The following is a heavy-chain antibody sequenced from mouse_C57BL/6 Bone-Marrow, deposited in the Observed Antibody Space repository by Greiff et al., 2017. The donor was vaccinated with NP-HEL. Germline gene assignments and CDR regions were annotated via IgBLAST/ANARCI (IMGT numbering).Heavy chain of an antibody. V-gene: IGHV1-26*01. J-gene: IGHJ1*03. CDR2: INPNNGGT. CDR3: ARKGDLGRVYWYFDV. D-gene: IGHD4-1*01. CDR1: GYTFTDYY. Sequence: EVQLQQSGPELVKPGASVKISCKASGYTFTDYYMNWVKQSHGKSLEWIGDINPNNGGTSYNQKFKGKATLTVDKSSSTAYMELRSLTSEDSAVYYCARKGDLGRVYWYFDVWGTGTTVTVSS.